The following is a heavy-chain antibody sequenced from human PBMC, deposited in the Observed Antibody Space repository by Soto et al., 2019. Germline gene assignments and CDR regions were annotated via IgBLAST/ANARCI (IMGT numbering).Heavy chain of an antibody. Sequence: GGSLRLSCATSGFTFSSFGMHWVRQAPGKGLEWVAVISYDGSNGYYADSVKGRFTISRDNSKNTLYLQMNSLRAEDTAVYYCASSTEWLSNFDYWGQGTLVTVSS. CDR3: ASSTEWLSNFDY. CDR2: ISYDGSNG. J-gene: IGHJ4*02. D-gene: IGHD3-3*01. V-gene: IGHV3-30*03. CDR1: GFTFSSFG.